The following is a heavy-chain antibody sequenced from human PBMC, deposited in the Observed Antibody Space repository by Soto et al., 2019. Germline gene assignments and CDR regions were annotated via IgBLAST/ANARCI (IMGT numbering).Heavy chain of an antibody. V-gene: IGHV4-30-4*01. CDR1: GGSISSGDYY. J-gene: IGHJ3*02. Sequence: QVQLQESGPGLVKPSQTLSLTCTVSGGSISSGDYYWSWIRQPPGTGLEWIGYISYTGNTYYNPSLKSLVTLSVHMSKNHLSLTLTSVTAADTAVYYCARGQIFYVAGGSGWSAFDIWGPGTLVSVSS. CDR2: ISYTGNT. D-gene: IGHD6-19*01. CDR3: ARGQIFYVAGGSGWSAFDI.